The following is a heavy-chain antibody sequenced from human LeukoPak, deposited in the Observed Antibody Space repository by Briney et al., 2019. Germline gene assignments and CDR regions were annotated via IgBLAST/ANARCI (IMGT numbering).Heavy chain of an antibody. CDR3: AKDTIAVAGTGSGGIDY. Sequence: PGGSLRLSCAVSGFGFTFSSYAMSWVRQAPGKGLEWVSLISWDGGSTYYADSVKGRFTISRDNSKNSLYLQMNSLRAEDTALYYCAKDTIAVAGTGSGGIDYWGQGTLVTVSS. CDR2: ISWDGGST. V-gene: IGHV3-43D*04. J-gene: IGHJ4*02. D-gene: IGHD6-19*01. CDR1: GFGFTFSSYA.